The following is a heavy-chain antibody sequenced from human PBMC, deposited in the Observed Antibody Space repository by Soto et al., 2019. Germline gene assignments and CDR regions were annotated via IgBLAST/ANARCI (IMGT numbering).Heavy chain of an antibody. CDR1: VGTFSTSA. Sequence: QVHLVQSGAEVREPGSSVKVSCMASVGTFSTSALNWVRQAPGQGLEWVGGIFPVFGKATYAQNFEGRDTLTEDGSTSTAYMELSRLRSDDSAGYYCATQLSGDLDFWGQGALVIVSS. CDR2: IFPVFGKA. D-gene: IGHD3-10*01. J-gene: IGHJ4*02. CDR3: ATQLSGDLDF. V-gene: IGHV1-69*12.